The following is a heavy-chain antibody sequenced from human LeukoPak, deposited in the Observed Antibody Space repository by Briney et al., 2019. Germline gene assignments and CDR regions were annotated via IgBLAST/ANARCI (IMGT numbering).Heavy chain of an antibody. J-gene: IGHJ4*02. V-gene: IGHV4-39*01. Sequence: SETLSLTCTVPGSSVGTLSYYWGWIRQSPGNGLEWIGGIYYSGRTYYRSSLKSRVTISVDTSKNQSSLSLSSVTAADTAVYFCARSRKRDPYFFDSWGQGTLVTVSS. CDR1: GSSVGTLSYY. CDR2: IYYSGRT. D-gene: IGHD1-1*01. CDR3: ARSRKRDPYFFDS.